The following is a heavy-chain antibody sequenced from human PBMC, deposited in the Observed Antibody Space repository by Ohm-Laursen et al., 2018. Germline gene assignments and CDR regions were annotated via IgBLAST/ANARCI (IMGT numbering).Heavy chain of an antibody. J-gene: IGHJ4*02. CDR3: ARDLQKDMSGSYYFYY. D-gene: IGHD1-26*01. CDR1: GGTFSTYA. Sequence: SVKVSCKASGGTFSTYAISWVRQAPGQGLEWMGGIIPIFGTANYAQKFQGRVTITADESTSTAYMELSSLRSEDTAVYYCARDLQKDMSGSYYFYYWGQGTLVTVSS. V-gene: IGHV1-69*13. CDR2: IIPIFGTA.